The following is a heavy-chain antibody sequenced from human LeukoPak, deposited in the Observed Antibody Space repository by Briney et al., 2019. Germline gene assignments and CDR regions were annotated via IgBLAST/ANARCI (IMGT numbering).Heavy chain of an antibody. CDR1: GYSFTSYW. J-gene: IGHJ3*02. CDR2: IYPGDSDT. D-gene: IGHD1-1*01. CDR3: ASTTLPWGDGFAFDI. Sequence: PGESLKISCKGSGYSFTSYWIGWVRQMPGKGLEWMGIIYPGDSDTRYSPSFQGQVTISADKSISTAYLQWSSLKASDTAMYYCASTTLPWGDGFAFDIWGQGTMVTVSS. V-gene: IGHV5-51*01.